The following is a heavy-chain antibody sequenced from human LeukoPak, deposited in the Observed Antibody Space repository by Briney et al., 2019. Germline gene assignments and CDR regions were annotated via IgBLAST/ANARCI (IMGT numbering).Heavy chain of an antibody. CDR2: IVLGAGNT. CDR3: AAQRGASLHDFWSTRLFDP. D-gene: IGHD3-3*01. V-gene: IGHV1-58*02. CDR1: GFTFPNSA. Sequence: SVKVSCKASGFTFPNSAMQWVRQARGQRLEWIGWIVLGAGNTVYSHKFHDRVTITRDISTNTASMELDSLGSEDTAVYYCAAQRGASLHDFWSTRLFDPWGQGTLVTVSS. J-gene: IGHJ5*02.